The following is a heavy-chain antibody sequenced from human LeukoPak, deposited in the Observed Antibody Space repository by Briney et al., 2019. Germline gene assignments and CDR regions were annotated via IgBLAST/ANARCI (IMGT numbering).Heavy chain of an antibody. CDR1: GFPFSSYS. J-gene: IGHJ6*02. CDR2: ISSSSSYI. Sequence: SGRSLRLSCAASGFPFSSYSMNWVRQAPGKGLEWVSSISSSSSYIYYADSVKGRFTISRDNAKNSLYLQVNSLRAEDTAVYYCARDGYGYSYGGSRYYGMDVWGQGTTVTVSS. D-gene: IGHD5-18*01. V-gene: IGHV3-21*01. CDR3: ARDGYGYSYGGSRYYGMDV.